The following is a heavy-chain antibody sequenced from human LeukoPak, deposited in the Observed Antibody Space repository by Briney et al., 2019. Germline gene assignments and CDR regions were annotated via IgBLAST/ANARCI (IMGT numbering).Heavy chain of an antibody. V-gene: IGHV4-4*02. Sequence: PSETLSLTCAVSGGSILTTNWWSWVRQPPGKGLEWIGEVHLSGASNYNPSLKSRVNMSIDKSRNQLSLELTSVTAADTAIYYCTRESGAFSPFGFWGQGTLVTVSS. CDR1: GGSILTTNW. CDR2: VHLSGAS. CDR3: TRESGAFSPFGF. D-gene: IGHD1-26*01. J-gene: IGHJ4*02.